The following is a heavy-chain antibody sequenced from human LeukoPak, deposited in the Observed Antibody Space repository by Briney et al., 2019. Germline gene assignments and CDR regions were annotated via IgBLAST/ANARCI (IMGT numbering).Heavy chain of an antibody. Sequence: ASVKVFCKASGYTFTNYGISWVRQAPGHGLEWMGWISAYNGKTNYAQKLQGRVTMTTDTSTSTAYMELRSLRSDDTAVYYCARSGVGYYYDSSGYYPLDSWGQGTLVTVSS. CDR3: ARSGVGYYYDSSGYYPLDS. J-gene: IGHJ4*02. CDR1: GYTFTNYG. D-gene: IGHD3-22*01. CDR2: ISAYNGKT. V-gene: IGHV1-18*01.